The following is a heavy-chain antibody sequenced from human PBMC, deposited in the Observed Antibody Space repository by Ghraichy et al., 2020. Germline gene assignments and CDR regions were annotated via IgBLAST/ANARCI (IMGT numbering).Heavy chain of an antibody. CDR1: GYTFTSYG. Sequence: ASVKVSCKASGYTFTSYGISWVRQAPGQGLEWMGWISADNGNTNYAQKLQGRVTMTTDTSTSTAYMELRSLRSDDTAVYYCARDPGTYYYDSSGYSYYYYGMDVWGQGTTVTVSS. J-gene: IGHJ6*02. V-gene: IGHV1-18*01. CDR2: ISADNGNT. D-gene: IGHD3-22*01. CDR3: ARDPGTYYYDSSGYSYYYYGMDV.